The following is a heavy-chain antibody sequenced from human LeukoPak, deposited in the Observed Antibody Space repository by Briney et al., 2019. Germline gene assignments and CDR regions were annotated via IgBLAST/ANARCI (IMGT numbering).Heavy chain of an antibody. CDR3: ARELSQIVWGGLDY. CDR1: GLSLSNYP. V-gene: IGHV3-30*07. CDR2: ITYDGAFDGGKT. Sequence: GGSLRLSCEASGLSLSNYPMHWVRQAPGKGLEWITLITYDGAFDGGKTYYADSVKGRFTVSRDKSKNTLFLQMNSLRVEDTAVYYCARELSQIVWGGLDYGGQGTLVSVSS. J-gene: IGHJ4*02. D-gene: IGHD2-21*01.